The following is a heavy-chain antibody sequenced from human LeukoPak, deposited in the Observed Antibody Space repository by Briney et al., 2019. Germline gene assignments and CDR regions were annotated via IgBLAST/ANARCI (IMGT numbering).Heavy chain of an antibody. CDR1: GFTFSSYA. CDR2: ISGNEGGT. CDR3: ARGESYYYGSGSSDFDY. J-gene: IGHJ4*02. D-gene: IGHD3-10*01. Sequence: PGGSLRLSCAASGFTFSSYAMHWVRQAPGKGLEYVSAISGNEGGTYYANSVKGRFTISRDNSKNTLYLQMGSLRAEDMAVYYCARGESYYYGSGSSDFDYWGQGTLVTVSS. V-gene: IGHV3-64*01.